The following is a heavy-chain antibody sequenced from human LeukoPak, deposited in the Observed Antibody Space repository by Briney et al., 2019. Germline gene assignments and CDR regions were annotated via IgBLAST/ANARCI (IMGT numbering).Heavy chain of an antibody. J-gene: IGHJ5*02. CDR1: GGSISNYF. Sequence: SETLSLTCTVSGGSISNYFWSWIRQPPGKGLEWIGYIYYSGSTNYNPSLKSRVTISVDRSKNQFSLKLSSVTAADTAVYYCARDHIVALRGFDPWGQGTLVTVSS. D-gene: IGHD2-21*01. CDR3: ARDHIVALRGFDP. CDR2: IYYSGST. V-gene: IGHV4-59*12.